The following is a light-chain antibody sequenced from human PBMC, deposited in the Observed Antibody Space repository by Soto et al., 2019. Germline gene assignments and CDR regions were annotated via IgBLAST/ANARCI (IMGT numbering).Light chain of an antibody. CDR1: QSVSSY. CDR2: GAS. Sequence: IVLTQSPATLSLSPGERATLSCRASQSVSSYLAWYQQKPGQAPRLLIYGASIRATGIPDRFSGSGSETDFTPTISRLEPEAFALYYCQQYGSSAPITFGQGTRLEIK. V-gene: IGKV3-20*01. J-gene: IGKJ5*01. CDR3: QQYGSSAPIT.